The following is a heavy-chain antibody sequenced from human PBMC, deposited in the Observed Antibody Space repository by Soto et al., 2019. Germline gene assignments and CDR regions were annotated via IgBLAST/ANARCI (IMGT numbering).Heavy chain of an antibody. D-gene: IGHD3-10*01. CDR2: ISAYNGNT. J-gene: IGHJ4*02. CDR1: GYTFTSYG. CDR3: ARAEAALWFGELPFEY. V-gene: IGHV1-18*01. Sequence: ASVKVSCKASGYTFTSYGISWVRQAPGQGLEWMGWISAYNGNTNYAQKLQGRVTMTTDTSTSTAYMELRSLRSDDTAVYYCARAEAALWFGELPFEYWGQGTLVTVSS.